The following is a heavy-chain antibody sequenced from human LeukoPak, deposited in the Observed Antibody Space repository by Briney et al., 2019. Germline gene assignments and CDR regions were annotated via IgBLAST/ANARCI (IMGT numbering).Heavy chain of an antibody. D-gene: IGHD5-24*01. Sequence: PGGSLRLSCAASGFTFSSSELSWVRQAPGKDLEWVSAIAVGGGTTYADSVVGRFIISRDNSKNTLYLQMSSLRAEDTAIYYCAKTIPYWYFDLWGRGTLVTVS. CDR1: GFTFSSSE. V-gene: IGHV3-23*01. CDR3: AKTIPYWYFDL. J-gene: IGHJ2*01. CDR2: IAVGGGTT.